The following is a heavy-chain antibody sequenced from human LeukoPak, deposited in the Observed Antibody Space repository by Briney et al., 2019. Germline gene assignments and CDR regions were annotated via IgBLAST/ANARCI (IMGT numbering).Heavy chain of an antibody. D-gene: IGHD6-13*01. CDR2: IYHSGST. Sequence: PSETLSLTCTVSGYSISSGYYWGWIRQPPGKGLEWIGSIYHSGSTYYNPSLKSRVTISVDTSKNQFSLKLSSVTAADTTVYYCARGPFQQLVYAFDIWGQGTMVTVSS. V-gene: IGHV4-38-2*02. J-gene: IGHJ3*02. CDR3: ARGPFQQLVYAFDI. CDR1: GYSISSGYY.